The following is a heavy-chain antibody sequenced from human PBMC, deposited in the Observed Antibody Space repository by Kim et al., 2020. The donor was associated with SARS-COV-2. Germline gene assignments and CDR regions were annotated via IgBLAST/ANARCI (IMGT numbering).Heavy chain of an antibody. CDR3: ARGWGSGSYYPGGAYGMDV. V-gene: IGHV3-33*01. J-gene: IGHJ6*02. Sequence: GGSLRLSCAASGFTFSSYGMHWVRQAPGKGLEWVAVIWYDGSNKYYADSVKGRFTISRDNSKNTLYLQMNSLRAEDTAVYYCARGWGSGSYYPGGAYGMDVWGQGTTVTVSS. CDR1: GFTFSSYG. CDR2: IWYDGSNK. D-gene: IGHD3-10*01.